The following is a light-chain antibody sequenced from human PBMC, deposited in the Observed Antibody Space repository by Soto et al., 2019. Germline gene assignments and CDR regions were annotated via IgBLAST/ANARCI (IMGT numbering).Light chain of an antibody. CDR1: SSNIGTNT. Sequence: QSVLTQPPSASATPGQRVTISCSGSSSNIGTNTVNWYQQLSGAAPKLLIYSNYQRPSGVPDRFSGSKSGTSASLAISGLQSEDEADYYCAAWDDSLNAWVFGGGTKVTVL. CDR3: AAWDDSLNAWV. J-gene: IGLJ3*02. CDR2: SNY. V-gene: IGLV1-44*01.